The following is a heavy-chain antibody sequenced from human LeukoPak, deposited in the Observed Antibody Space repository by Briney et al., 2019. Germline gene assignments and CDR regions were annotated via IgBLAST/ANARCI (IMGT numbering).Heavy chain of an antibody. CDR2: INPNSGGT. V-gene: IGHV1-2*02. CDR1: GYTFTSYY. Sequence: AASVKVSCKASGYTFTSYYMHWVRQAPRQGLEWMGWINPNSGGTNCAQKFQGRVTMTRDTSISTAYMELSRLRSDDTAVYYCARLASLYDSSGYYWGDYWGQGTLVTVSS. CDR3: ARLASLYDSSGYYWGDY. J-gene: IGHJ4*02. D-gene: IGHD3-22*01.